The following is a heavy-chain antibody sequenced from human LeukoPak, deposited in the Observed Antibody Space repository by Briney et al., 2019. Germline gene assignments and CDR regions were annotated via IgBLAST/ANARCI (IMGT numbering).Heavy chain of an antibody. CDR2: IIGGAGST. V-gene: IGHV3-23*01. J-gene: IGHJ4*02. D-gene: IGHD2-2*01. CDR3: AHGAMYQLNY. CDR1: GFTFSSYA. Sequence: GGSLRLSCAASGFTFSSYAMSWVRQAPGKGLEWVSGIIGGAGSTYYADSVKGRFTISGDNSKNTLFLQMNSLRAEDTAVYYCAHGAMYQLNYWGQGTLVIVSS.